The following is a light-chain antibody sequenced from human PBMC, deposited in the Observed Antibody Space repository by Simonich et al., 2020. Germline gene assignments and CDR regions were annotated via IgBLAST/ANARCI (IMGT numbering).Light chain of an antibody. CDR3: QSYDSSNHEV. Sequence: NFMLTQPHSVSESPGKTVTISCTRSSGSIASNYVQWYQQRPGSSPTTVFYEDNQSPSGVPDRFSGSIDSSSNSASLTISGLKTEDEADYYCQSYDSSNHEVFGGGTKLTVL. CDR1: SGSIASNY. J-gene: IGLJ3*02. CDR2: EDN. V-gene: IGLV6-57*01.